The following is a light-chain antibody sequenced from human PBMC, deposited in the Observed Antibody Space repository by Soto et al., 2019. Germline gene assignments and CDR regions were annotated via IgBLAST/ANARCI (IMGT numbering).Light chain of an antibody. V-gene: IGLV2-14*01. Sequence: QSVLTQPPSASGSPGQSVTISCTGTSNDVGYYDYVSWYQQYPGKAPKLMIYEVSNRPSGVSHRFSGSKSGNTASLTISGLQAEDEADYYCCSYTSISTGVLFGGGTKLTVL. CDR2: EVS. CDR3: CSYTSISTGVL. CDR1: SNDVGYYDY. J-gene: IGLJ2*01.